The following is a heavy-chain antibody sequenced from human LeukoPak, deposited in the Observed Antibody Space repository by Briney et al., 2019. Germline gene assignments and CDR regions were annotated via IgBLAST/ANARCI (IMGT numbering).Heavy chain of an antibody. J-gene: IGHJ3*02. CDR3: ARERVDYGCAFDI. CDR1: GGSFSGYY. V-gene: IGHV4-34*01. CDR2: IHHYGTT. D-gene: IGHD4-17*01. Sequence: SETLSLTCGVYGGSFSGYYWSWIRQPPEKGLEWIGEIHHYGTTNYNPSLKNRVTILIDTSKNQFSLKLSSVTAADTAVYYCARERVDYGCAFDIWGQGTMVTVSS.